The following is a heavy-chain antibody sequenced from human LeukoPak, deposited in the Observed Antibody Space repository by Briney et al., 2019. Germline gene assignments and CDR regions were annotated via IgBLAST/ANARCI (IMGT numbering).Heavy chain of an antibody. CDR2: ISSSSTTI. CDR3: ARASLFDY. Sequence: GGSLRLSCAASGFTFSSYNMNWVRQAPGKGLEWVSYISSSSTTICYADSMKGRFTISRDNAKNSLYLQMNSLRDEDTAVYYCARASLFDYWGQGTLVTVSS. CDR1: GFTFSSYN. V-gene: IGHV3-48*02. J-gene: IGHJ4*02.